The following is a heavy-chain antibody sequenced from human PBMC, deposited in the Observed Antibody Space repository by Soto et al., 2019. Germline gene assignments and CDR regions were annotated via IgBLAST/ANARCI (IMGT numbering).Heavy chain of an antibody. Sequence: SVKVSCXASGGTFSSYAISWVRQAPGQGLEWMGGIIPIFGTANYAQKFQGRVTITADESTSTAYMELSSLRSEDTAVYYCAREPRGYDSSGYRYDYWGQGTLVTVSS. D-gene: IGHD3-22*01. CDR1: GGTFSSYA. J-gene: IGHJ4*02. CDR3: AREPRGYDSSGYRYDY. CDR2: IIPIFGTA. V-gene: IGHV1-69*13.